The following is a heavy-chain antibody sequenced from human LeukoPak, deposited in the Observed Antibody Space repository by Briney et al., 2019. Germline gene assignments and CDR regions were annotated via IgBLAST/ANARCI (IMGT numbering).Heavy chain of an antibody. CDR1: GASISSGHYY. V-gene: IGHV4-31*03. Sequence: SETLSLTCTVSGASISSGHYYWTWIRQRPGEGLEWIGLISISGDTYYNPSLKSRVTISIEMSKNQFSLRLTSVTAADTALYYCGRDRVYSGSSATDYWGQGTLVTVSS. CDR2: ISISGDT. J-gene: IGHJ4*02. CDR3: GRDRVYSGSSATDY. D-gene: IGHD1-26*01.